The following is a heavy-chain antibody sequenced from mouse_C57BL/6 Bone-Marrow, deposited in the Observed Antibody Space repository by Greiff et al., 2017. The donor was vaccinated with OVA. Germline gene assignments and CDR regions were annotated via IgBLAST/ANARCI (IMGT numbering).Heavy chain of an antibody. J-gene: IGHJ3*01. CDR2: INPNNGGT. V-gene: IGHV1-22*01. CDR1: GYTFTDYN. Sequence: EVKLLESGPELVKPGASVKMSCKASGYTFTDYNMHWVKQSHGKSLEWIGYINPNNGGTSYNQKFKGKATLTVNKSSSTAYMELRSLTSEDSAVYYCARDDYDVGGAWFAYWGQGTLVTVSA. D-gene: IGHD2-4*01. CDR3: ARDDYDVGGAWFAY.